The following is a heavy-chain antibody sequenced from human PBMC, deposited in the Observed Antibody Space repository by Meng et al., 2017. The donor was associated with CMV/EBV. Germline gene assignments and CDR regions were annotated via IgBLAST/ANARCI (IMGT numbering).Heavy chain of an antibody. J-gene: IGHJ4*02. CDR3: ACWYYYDSSGYQDY. CDR1: GGSISSGSYY. V-gene: IGHV4-61*02. Sequence: QGPLPESGPGLVKPSQTLSLTCTVSGGSISSGSYYWSWIRQPAGKGLEWIGRIYTSGSTNYNPSLKSRVTISVDTSKNQFSLKLSSVTAADTAVYYCACWYYYDSSGYQDYWGQGTLVTVSS. D-gene: IGHD3-22*01. CDR2: IYTSGST.